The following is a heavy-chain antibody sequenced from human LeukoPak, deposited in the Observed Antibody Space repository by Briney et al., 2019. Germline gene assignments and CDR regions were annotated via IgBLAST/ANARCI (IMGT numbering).Heavy chain of an antibody. CDR2: IYYSGSP. Sequence: SETLSLTCTVSGGSISSSSYYWGWIRQPPGKRLEWIGYIYYSGSPNYNPSLKSRVTMSLDTSRNQFSLKLSSVTAADTAVYYCTRTSASTAIDYWGPGTLVTVSS. CDR1: GGSISSSSYY. CDR3: TRTSASTAIDY. J-gene: IGHJ4*02. D-gene: IGHD4-17*01. V-gene: IGHV4-61*05.